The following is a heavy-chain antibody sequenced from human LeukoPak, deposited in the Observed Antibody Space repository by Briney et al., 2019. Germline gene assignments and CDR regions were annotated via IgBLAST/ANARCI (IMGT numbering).Heavy chain of an antibody. V-gene: IGHV4-4*07. Sequence: PSETLSLTCTVSGGSISSYYWSWIRQPAGKGLVWIGRIYTSGSTNYNPSLKSRVTMSVDTSKNQFSLKLSSVTAADTAVYYCARGEVLRFLEWFDYWGQGTLVTVSS. CDR3: ARGEVLRFLEWFDY. D-gene: IGHD3-3*01. J-gene: IGHJ4*02. CDR2: IYTSGST. CDR1: GGSISSYY.